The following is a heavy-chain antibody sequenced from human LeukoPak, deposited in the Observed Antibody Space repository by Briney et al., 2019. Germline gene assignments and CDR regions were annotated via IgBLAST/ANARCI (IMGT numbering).Heavy chain of an antibody. D-gene: IGHD2-15*01. Sequence: GGSLRLSCAASGFTLSHYWMHWVRQAPGKGLVWVSRIDNTGTRTTYADFVRGRFTISRDIATNMLYLQMISLRAEDTAVYFCARGGVVGAFDVWGQGALVTVPS. CDR3: ARGGVVGAFDV. J-gene: IGHJ4*02. CDR2: IDNTGTRT. CDR1: GFTLSHYW. V-gene: IGHV3-74*01.